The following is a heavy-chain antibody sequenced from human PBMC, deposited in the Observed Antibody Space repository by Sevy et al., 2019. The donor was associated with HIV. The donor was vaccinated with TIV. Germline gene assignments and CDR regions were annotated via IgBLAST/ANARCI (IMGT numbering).Heavy chain of an antibody. V-gene: IGHV3-66*01. J-gene: IGHJ6*02. Sequence: GGSLRLSCAASTFSVTDNYMSWVRQAPGKGLEWVSTIYSGGSTFYADSVKGRFTISRDHSKNTLYLQMNSLRAEDTAVYYCARDRYYDASGYYYYYYGLDVWGQGTTVTVSS. CDR1: TFSVTDNY. D-gene: IGHD3-22*01. CDR3: ARDRYYDASGYYYYYYGLDV. CDR2: IYSGGST.